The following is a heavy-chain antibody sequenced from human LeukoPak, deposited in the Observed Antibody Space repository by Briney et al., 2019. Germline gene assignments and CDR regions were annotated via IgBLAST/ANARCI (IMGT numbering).Heavy chain of an antibody. CDR3: ARRPSAAPVAFDI. J-gene: IGHJ3*02. CDR1: GYSFTSYW. D-gene: IGHD6-25*01. CDR2: IYPGDSDT. Sequence: GESLRISCKGSGYSFTSYWIGWVRQMPGKGLEWMGIIYPGDSDTRYSPSFQGQVTISADKSISTAYLQWSSLKASDTAMYYCARRPSAAPVAFDIWGQGTMVTVSS. V-gene: IGHV5-51*01.